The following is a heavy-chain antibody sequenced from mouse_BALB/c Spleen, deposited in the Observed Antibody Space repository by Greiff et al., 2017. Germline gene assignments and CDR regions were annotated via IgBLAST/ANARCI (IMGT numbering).Heavy chain of an antibody. J-gene: IGHJ4*01. Sequence: VKLVESGPGLVAPSQSLSITCTVSGFSLTSYGVHWVRQPPGKGLEWLGVIWAGGSTNYNSALMSRLSISKDNSKSQVFLKMNSLQTDDTAMYYCARDRGITTATDYAMDYWGQGTSVTVSS. D-gene: IGHD1-2*01. V-gene: IGHV2-9*02. CDR3: ARDRGITTATDYAMDY. CDR1: GFSLTSYG. CDR2: IWAGGST.